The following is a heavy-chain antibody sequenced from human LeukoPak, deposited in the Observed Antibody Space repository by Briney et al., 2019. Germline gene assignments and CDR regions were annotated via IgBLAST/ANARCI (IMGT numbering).Heavy chain of an antibody. CDR1: GFSFSGYG. V-gene: IGHV3-30*02. D-gene: IGHD2-8*01. CDR2: IRNDGSNK. J-gene: IGHJ4*02. Sequence: GGSLRFSCEASGFSFSGYGMHWVRQAPGRVLQWVAFIRNDGSNKYYADSVKGRFAISRDNSKNTLYLQMNSLRAEDTAVYYCAKDGGWGFNYWGQGTLVTVSS. CDR3: AKDGGWGFNY.